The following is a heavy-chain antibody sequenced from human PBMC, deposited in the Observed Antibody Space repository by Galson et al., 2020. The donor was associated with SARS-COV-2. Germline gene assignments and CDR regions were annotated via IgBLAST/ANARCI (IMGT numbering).Heavy chain of an antibody. CDR2: ISSSSSTI. CDR1: GFTFSSYL. V-gene: IGHV3-48*02. J-gene: IGHJ6*02. Sequence: GESLKISCAASGFTFSSYLMNWVRQAPGKGLEWVSYISSSSSTISYADSVKGRFTISRDNAKNSLYLQMNSLRDEDSAVYYCAREKDNWTYDGLDVWGQGTTVTVSS. D-gene: IGHD1-20*01. CDR3: AREKDNWTYDGLDV.